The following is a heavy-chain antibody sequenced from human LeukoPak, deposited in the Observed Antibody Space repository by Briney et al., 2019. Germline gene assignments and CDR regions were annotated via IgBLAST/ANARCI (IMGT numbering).Heavy chain of an antibody. CDR1: GGSISSSSYY. CDR2: IYYSGST. D-gene: IGHD3-22*01. CDR3: ARVTGYMIEDYFDY. V-gene: IGHV4-39*07. Sequence: SETLSLTCTVSGGSISSSSYYWGWIRQPPGKGLEWIGSIYYSGSTYYNPSLKSRVTISVDTSKNQFSLKLSSVTAADTAVYYCARVTGYMIEDYFDYWGQGTLVTVSS. J-gene: IGHJ4*02.